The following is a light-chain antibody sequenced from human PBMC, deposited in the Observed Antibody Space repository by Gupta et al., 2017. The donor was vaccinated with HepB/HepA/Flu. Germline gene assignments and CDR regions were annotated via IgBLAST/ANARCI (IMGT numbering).Light chain of an antibody. CDR3: EAWDKRLNGGV. Sequence: QSVLTQSTSVSGTPFPRVTISCSGSSSNVGRNKVNWYQQLPGKAPKFLIDDNEERPSGVPDRFSGSKAGTSASLAILVLKSEDEAEDYCEAWDKRLNGGVFGGGTKLTVL. J-gene: IGLJ2*01. CDR1: SSNVGRNK. CDR2: DNE. V-gene: IGLV1-44*01.